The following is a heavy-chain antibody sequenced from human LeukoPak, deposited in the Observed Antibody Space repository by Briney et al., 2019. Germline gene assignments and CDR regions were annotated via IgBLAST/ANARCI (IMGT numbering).Heavy chain of an antibody. CDR2: ISGSGGST. J-gene: IGHJ4*02. D-gene: IGHD5-18*01. CDR3: AKGNGYSYGYSDY. Sequence: PGGSLRLSCAASGFTFSSYAMSWVRQAPGKGLEWVSAISGSGGSTYYADSAKGRFTISRDNSKNTLYLQMNSLRAEDTAVYYCAKGNGYSYGYSDYWGQGTLVTVSS. CDR1: GFTFSSYA. V-gene: IGHV3-23*01.